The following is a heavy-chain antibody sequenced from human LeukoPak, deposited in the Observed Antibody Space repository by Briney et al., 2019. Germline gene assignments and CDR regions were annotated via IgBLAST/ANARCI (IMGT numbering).Heavy chain of an antibody. CDR2: IYYSGST. V-gene: IGHV4-30-4*08. CDR3: ARSLWFSLDY. CDR1: GGSISSGDYY. J-gene: IGHJ4*02. Sequence: SETLSLTCTVFGGSISSGDYYWSWIRQPPGKGLEWIGYIYYSGSTCYNPSLKSRVTISVDTSKNQFSLKLSSVTAADTAVYYCARSLWFSLDYWGQGTLVTVSS. D-gene: IGHD3-10*01.